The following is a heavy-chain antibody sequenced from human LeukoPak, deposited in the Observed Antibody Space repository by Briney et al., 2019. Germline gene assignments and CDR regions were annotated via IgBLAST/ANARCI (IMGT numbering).Heavy chain of an antibody. CDR1: GFTFNNYA. CDR2: ISASGGST. J-gene: IGHJ4*02. CDR3: ANDFDH. Sequence: GGSLRLSCAASGFTFNNYAMNWVRQAPGKGLEWVSGISASGGSTYYADSVKGRFTISRDESKNTLDLQMNSLRAEDTALYYCANDFDHWGQGTLVTVSS. V-gene: IGHV3-23*01.